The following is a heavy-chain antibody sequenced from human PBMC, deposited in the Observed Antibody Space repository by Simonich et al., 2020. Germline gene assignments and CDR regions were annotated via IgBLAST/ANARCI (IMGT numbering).Heavy chain of an antibody. Sequence: QVQLVQSGAEVKKPGASVKVSCKASGYTFTGYYMQWVRQAPGQGLEWMGWINPNRRGTNYAQKCQGRVTMTRDTSISTAYMELSRLRSDDTAVYYCARYYGDLPFDYWGQGTLVTVSS. J-gene: IGHJ4*02. CDR2: INPNRRGT. V-gene: IGHV1-2*02. D-gene: IGHD3-3*01. CDR1: GYTFTGYY. CDR3: ARYYGDLPFDY.